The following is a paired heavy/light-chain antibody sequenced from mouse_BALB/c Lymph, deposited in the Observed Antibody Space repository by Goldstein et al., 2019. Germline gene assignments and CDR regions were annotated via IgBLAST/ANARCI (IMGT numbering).Heavy chain of an antibody. V-gene: IGHV5-6-4*01. CDR1: GFTFSSYT. D-gene: IGHD2-4*01. J-gene: IGHJ4*01. Sequence: DVKLVESGGGLVKPGGSLKLSCAASGFTFSSYTMSWVRQTPEKRLEWVATISSGGSYTYYPDSVKGRFTISRDNAKNTLYLQMSSLKSEDTAMYYCTSSHPDWGAMDYWGQGTSVTVSS. CDR3: TSSHPDWGAMDY. CDR2: ISSGGSYT.
Light chain of an antibody. Sequence: NIMMTQSPSSLAVSAGEKVTMSCKSSQSVLYSSNQKNYLAWYQQKPGQSPKLLIYWASTRESGVPDRFTGSGSGTDFTLTISSVQAEDLAVYYCHQYLSSWTFGGGTKLEIK. CDR2: WAS. J-gene: IGKJ1*01. CDR3: HQYLSSWT. V-gene: IGKV8-27*01. CDR1: QSVLYSSNQKNY.